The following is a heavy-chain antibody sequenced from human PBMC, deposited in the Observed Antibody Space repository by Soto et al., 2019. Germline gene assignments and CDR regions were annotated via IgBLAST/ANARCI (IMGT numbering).Heavy chain of an antibody. CDR3: ARPGYSSNWYWFDP. Sequence: SETLSLTCTVSGGSFRSGDYYWAWIRQPPNKGLEWIGSMHYSGSTFYNPSLKSRVTISVDTSKNQLSLKLTSVTAADTAVYYCARPGYSSNWYWFDPWGQGTLVTVSS. CDR2: MHYSGST. D-gene: IGHD6-13*01. V-gene: IGHV4-39*01. J-gene: IGHJ5*02. CDR1: GGSFRSGDYY.